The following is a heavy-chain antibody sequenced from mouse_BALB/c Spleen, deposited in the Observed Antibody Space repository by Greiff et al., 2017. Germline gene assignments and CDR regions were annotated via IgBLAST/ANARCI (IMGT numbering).Heavy chain of an antibody. J-gene: IGHJ4*01. CDR2: ISSGSSTI. Sequence: EVQLVESGGGLVQPGGSRKLSCAASGFTFSSFGMQWVRQAPEQGLEWVAYISSGSSTIYYADTVKGRFTISRDNPKNTLFLQMTSLRSEDTAMYYCAGGGAMDYWGQGTSVTVSS. CDR3: AGGGAMDY. V-gene: IGHV5-17*02. CDR1: GFTFSSFG.